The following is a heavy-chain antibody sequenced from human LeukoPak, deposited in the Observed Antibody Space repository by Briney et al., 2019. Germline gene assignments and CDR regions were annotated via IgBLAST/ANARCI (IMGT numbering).Heavy chain of an antibody. V-gene: IGHV5-51*01. CDR2: IYHGDSDT. J-gene: IGHJ4*02. CDR1: GYSFTSYW. D-gene: IGHD2-8*01. Sequence: NHGESLKISCKGFGYSFTSYWLGWVRQVPGKGLEWMGIIYHGDSDTRYNPFFQRQLTISADKSISTAYLQWISLKASDAAMYYCARRGYCTNSLCYPDSFDYWGQGTLVTVSS. CDR3: ARRGYCTNSLCYPDSFDY.